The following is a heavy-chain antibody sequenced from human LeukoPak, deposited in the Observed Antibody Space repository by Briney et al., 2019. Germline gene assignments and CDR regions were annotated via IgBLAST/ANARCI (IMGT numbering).Heavy chain of an antibody. V-gene: IGHV4-59*11. CDR1: GGSINKHY. Sequence: PSETLSLTCTVSGGSINKHYWSWIRQTPGKGLEWIGYISHRGITNYNPSLESRITISVDASNNQFSLKLSSVTAADTAVYYCARERYYGSGAPSWGKGTTVTVSS. D-gene: IGHD3-10*01. J-gene: IGHJ6*04. CDR3: ARERYYGSGAPS. CDR2: ISHRGIT.